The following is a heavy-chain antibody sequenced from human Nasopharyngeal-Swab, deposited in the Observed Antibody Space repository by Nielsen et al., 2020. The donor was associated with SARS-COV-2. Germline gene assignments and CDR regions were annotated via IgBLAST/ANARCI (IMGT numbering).Heavy chain of an antibody. Sequence: GGSLRLSCAASGFTFSSYAMHWVRQAPGKGLEWVAVISYDGSNKYYADSVKGRFTISRDNSKNTLYLQLNSLIAEVTAVYYCAIETRYCSGGSCSTGGMDVWGQGTTVTVSS. CDR2: ISYDGSNK. CDR1: GFTFSSYA. J-gene: IGHJ6*02. CDR3: AIETRYCSGGSCSTGGMDV. V-gene: IGHV3-30*04. D-gene: IGHD2-15*01.